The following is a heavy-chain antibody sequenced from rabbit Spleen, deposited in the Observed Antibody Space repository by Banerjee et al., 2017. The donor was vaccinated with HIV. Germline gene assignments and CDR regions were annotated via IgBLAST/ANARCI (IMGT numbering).Heavy chain of an antibody. CDR2: SNAVPGTA. CDR3: ARDLTGVIGWNFGW. Sequence: QEQLVESGGGLVKPEGSLKLSCTASGFSFSNKAVMCWVCQVPGKGLEWIACSNAVPGTAVYASWSKGRFTFTKTSSTTVTLQVTSLTAADTATYFCARDLTGVIGWNFGWGGPGTLLTVS. J-gene: IGHJ2*01. V-gene: IGHV1S45*01. CDR1: GFSFSNKAV. D-gene: IGHD4-1*01.